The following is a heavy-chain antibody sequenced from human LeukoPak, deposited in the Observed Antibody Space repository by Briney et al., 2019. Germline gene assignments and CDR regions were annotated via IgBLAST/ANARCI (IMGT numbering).Heavy chain of an antibody. Sequence: GGSLRLSCAASGFTFSSYAMSWVRQAPGKGLEWVSAISGSGGSTYYADSVKGRFTISRDNSKNTLYLQMNSLRAEDTAVYYCAKGYCSSTSSYLVYYYYMDVWGKGTTVTVSS. J-gene: IGHJ6*03. V-gene: IGHV3-23*01. CDR2: ISGSGGST. D-gene: IGHD2-2*01. CDR3: AKGYCSSTSSYLVYYYYMDV. CDR1: GFTFSSYA.